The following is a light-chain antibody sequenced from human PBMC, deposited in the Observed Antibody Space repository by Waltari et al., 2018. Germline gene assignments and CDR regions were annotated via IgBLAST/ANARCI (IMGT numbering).Light chain of an antibody. CDR3: QHYYSILPP. CDR1: QSRLWTLNNNNY. Sequence: DIVRTQSPESLAVSLGERATMKCKTSQSRLWTLNNNNYLAWYQQKPGQPPNLLIHWASTRDSGVPDRFSGIRSGADFTLSFSSLQDAVVAVYYCQHYYSILPPFGPATTLEI. J-gene: IGKJ2*01. V-gene: IGKV4-1*01. CDR2: WAS.